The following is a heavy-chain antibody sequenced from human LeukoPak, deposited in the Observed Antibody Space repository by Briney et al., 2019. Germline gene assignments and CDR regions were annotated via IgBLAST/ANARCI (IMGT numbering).Heavy chain of an antibody. CDR2: IKSKTDGETT. D-gene: IGHD6-19*01. J-gene: IGHJ4*02. CDR1: GFTFSSSA. Sequence: GGSLRLSCAASGFTFSSSAMSWVRQAPGKGLEWVGRIKSKTDGETTDYAAPVKGRFTISRDDSKNTLYLQMNSLKTEDTAVYYCTTQQWPRPDYRGQGTLVTVSP. CDR3: TTQQWPRPDY. V-gene: IGHV3-15*01.